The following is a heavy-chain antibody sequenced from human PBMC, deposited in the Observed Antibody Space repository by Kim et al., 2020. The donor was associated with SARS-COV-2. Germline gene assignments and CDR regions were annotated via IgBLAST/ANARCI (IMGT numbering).Heavy chain of an antibody. CDR3: ARDLALPKTYGMDV. D-gene: IGHD1-26*01. Sequence: GGSLRLSCAASGFTFSSYSMNWVRQAPGKGLEWVSSISSSSSYIYYADSVKGRFTISRDNAKNSLYLQMNSLRAEDTAVYYCARDLALPKTYGMDVWGQGTTVTVSS. CDR2: ISSSSSYI. J-gene: IGHJ6*02. V-gene: IGHV3-21*01. CDR1: GFTFSSYS.